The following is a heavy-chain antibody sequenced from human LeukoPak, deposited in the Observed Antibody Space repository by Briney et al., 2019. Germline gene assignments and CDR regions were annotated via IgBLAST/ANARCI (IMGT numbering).Heavy chain of an antibody. CDR1: GGSISSDDYY. CDR3: ARGGTLFTFFDS. Sequence: TLSLTCTESGGSISSDDYYWNWIRQPAGRGLEWIGRIYSTGNTMYNPSLESRVRMSIDTSKNQVSLTVKSVTAADTAVYYCARGGTLFTFFDSWGQGTLVTVTS. CDR2: IYSTGNT. J-gene: IGHJ4*02. V-gene: IGHV4-61*02.